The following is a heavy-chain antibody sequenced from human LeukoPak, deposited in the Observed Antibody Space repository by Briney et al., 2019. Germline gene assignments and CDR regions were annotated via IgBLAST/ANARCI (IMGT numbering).Heavy chain of an antibody. CDR1: GGTFSSYA. D-gene: IGHD1-26*01. CDR3: ATGGGSYSGYYFDY. CDR2: IIPIFGTA. V-gene: IGHV1-69*06. J-gene: IGHJ4*02. Sequence: SVKVSCKASGGTFSSYAISWVRQAPGQGLEWMGGIIPIFGTANYAQKFQGRVTMTEDTSTDTAYMELSSLRSEDTAVYYCATGGGSYSGYYFDYWGQGTLVTVSS.